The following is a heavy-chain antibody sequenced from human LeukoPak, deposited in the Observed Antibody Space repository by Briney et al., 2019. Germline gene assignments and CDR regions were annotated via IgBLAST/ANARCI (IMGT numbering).Heavy chain of an antibody. V-gene: IGHV7-4-1*02. Sequence: ASVKVSCKASGGTFSSYAISWVRQAPGQGLEWMGWITTSTGNPTYAQGFTGRFVFSSDTSVSTAYLQISSLRAEDTAVYYCARDRYAPPSSDLQRFDSWGQGTLVTVSS. CDR2: ITTSTGNP. J-gene: IGHJ5*01. D-gene: IGHD6-19*01. CDR1: GGTFSSYA. CDR3: ARDRYAPPSSDLQRFDS.